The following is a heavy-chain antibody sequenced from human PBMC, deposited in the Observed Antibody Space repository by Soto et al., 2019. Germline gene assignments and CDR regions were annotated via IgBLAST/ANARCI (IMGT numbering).Heavy chain of an antibody. CDR1: GGSISSSSYH. D-gene: IGHD5-12*01. Sequence: SETLSLTCTVSGGSISSSSYHWGWIRQPPGKGLEWIGSIYYSGSTYYNPSLKSRVTISVDTSKNQFSLKLSSVTAADTAVYYCARPGVATWSGHFDYWGQGTLVTVSS. J-gene: IGHJ4*02. CDR3: ARPGVATWSGHFDY. CDR2: IYYSGST. V-gene: IGHV4-39*01.